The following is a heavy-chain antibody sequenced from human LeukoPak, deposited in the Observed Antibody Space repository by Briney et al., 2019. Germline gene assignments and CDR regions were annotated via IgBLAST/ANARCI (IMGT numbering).Heavy chain of an antibody. CDR3: ARELFGSGSCPDY. Sequence: GRSLRLSCAASGFTFSSYAMHWVRQAPGKGLEWVALVWHDGSNRYYSEAVKGRFTISRDNSKNTVYLQINSLRAEDTAVYYCARELFGSGSCPDYWGQGTRVTVSS. CDR1: GFTFSSYA. V-gene: IGHV3-33*08. D-gene: IGHD3-10*01. CDR2: VWHDGSNR. J-gene: IGHJ4*02.